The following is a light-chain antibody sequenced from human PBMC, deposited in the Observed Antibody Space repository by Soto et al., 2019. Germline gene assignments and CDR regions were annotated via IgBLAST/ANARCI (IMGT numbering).Light chain of an antibody. CDR1: SSDVGIYNL. V-gene: IGLV2-23*01. J-gene: IGLJ2*01. Sequence: QSALTQPASVSGSPGQSITISCTGTSSDVGIYNLVSWFQQHPGKVPKLIIYEGTKRPSGVSNRFSGPKSGNTASLTISGLQAEDEADYYCCSYAGGSTIFGGGTKLTVL. CDR3: CSYAGGSTI. CDR2: EGT.